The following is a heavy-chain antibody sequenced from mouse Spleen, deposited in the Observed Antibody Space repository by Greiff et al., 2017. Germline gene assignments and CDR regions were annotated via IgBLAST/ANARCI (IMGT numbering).Heavy chain of an antibody. D-gene: IGHD2-1*01. CDR1: GYTFTGYW. CDR2: ILPGSGST. Sequence: QVQLQQSGAELMKPGASVKLSCKATGYTFTGYWIEWVKQRPGHGLEWIGEILPGSGSTNYNEKFKGKATFTADKSSNTAYMQLSSLTTEDSAIYYCASGGNYEGFAYWGQGTLVTVSA. J-gene: IGHJ3*01. V-gene: IGHV1-9*01. CDR3: ASGGNYEGFAY.